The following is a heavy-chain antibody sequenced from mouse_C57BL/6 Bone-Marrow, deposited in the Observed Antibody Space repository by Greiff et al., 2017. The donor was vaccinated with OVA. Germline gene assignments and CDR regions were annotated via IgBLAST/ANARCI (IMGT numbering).Heavy chain of an antibody. CDR3: ARLGTVVATDFDY. V-gene: IGHV1-81*01. CDR1: GYTFTSYG. CDR2: IYPRSGNT. J-gene: IGHJ2*01. D-gene: IGHD1-1*01. Sequence: QVQLKQSGAELARPGASVKLSCKASGYTFTSYGISWVKQRTGQGLEWIGEIYPRSGNTYYNEKFKGKATLTADKSSSTAYMELRSLTSKDSAVYLCARLGTVVATDFDYWGQGTTLTVSS.